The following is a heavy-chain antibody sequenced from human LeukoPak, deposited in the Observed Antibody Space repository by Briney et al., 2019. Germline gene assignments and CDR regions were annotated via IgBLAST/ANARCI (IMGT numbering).Heavy chain of an antibody. CDR3: ARDGHGSGSYIYYYGMDV. Sequence: GGSLRLSCAASGFTFSSYSMNWVRQAPGKGLEWVAVIWYDGSNKYYADSVKGRFTISRDNSKNTLYLQMNSLRAEDTAVYYCARDGHGSGSYIYYYGMDVWGQGTTVTVSS. D-gene: IGHD3-10*01. CDR2: IWYDGSNK. J-gene: IGHJ6*02. V-gene: IGHV3-33*08. CDR1: GFTFSSYS.